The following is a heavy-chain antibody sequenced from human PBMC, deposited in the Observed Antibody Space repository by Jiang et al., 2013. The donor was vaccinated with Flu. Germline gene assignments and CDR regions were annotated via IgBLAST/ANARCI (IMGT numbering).Heavy chain of an antibody. V-gene: IGHV4-59*01. D-gene: IGHD3-10*01. Sequence: GSGLVKPSETLSLTCTVSGGSISSYYWSWIRQPPGKGLEWIGYIYYSGSTNYNPSLKSRVTISVDTSKNQFSLKLSSVTAADTAVYYCARGSMVQGVIFPFDLWGRGTLVTVSS. J-gene: IGHJ2*01. CDR3: ARGSMVQGVIFPFDL. CDR1: GGSISSYY. CDR2: IYYSGST.